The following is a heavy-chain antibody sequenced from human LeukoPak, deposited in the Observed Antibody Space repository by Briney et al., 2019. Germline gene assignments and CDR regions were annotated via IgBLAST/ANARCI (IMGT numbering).Heavy chain of an antibody. CDR1: GFTFSSYG. Sequence: PGGSLTLSCAASGFTFSSYGMHWVRQAPGKGLVGVAFIRADGSNKYYADSVKGRFTISRDNSKNTLYLQMNSLRPEDTAVYYCASGGTYSGYFSYWGQGTLVIVSS. CDR3: ASGGTYSGYFSY. CDR2: IRADGSNK. J-gene: IGHJ4*02. D-gene: IGHD1-26*01. V-gene: IGHV3-30*02.